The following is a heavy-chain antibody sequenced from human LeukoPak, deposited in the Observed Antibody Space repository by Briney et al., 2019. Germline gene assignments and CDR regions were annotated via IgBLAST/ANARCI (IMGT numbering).Heavy chain of an antibody. D-gene: IGHD1-26*01. CDR3: ARDSGVDNWFDP. CDR1: GYTFSNYG. Sequence: ASVKVSCKASGYTFSNYGISWVRQAPGQGLEWMAWISAYNGYTHYTQKLQGRVTMTTDTSTSTAYMELRSLRSDDTAVYYCARDSGVDNWFDPWGQGTLVTVSS. J-gene: IGHJ5*02. CDR2: ISAYNGYT. V-gene: IGHV1-18*01.